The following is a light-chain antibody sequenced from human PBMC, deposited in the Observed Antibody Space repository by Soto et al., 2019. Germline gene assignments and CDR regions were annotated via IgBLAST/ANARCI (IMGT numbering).Light chain of an antibody. J-gene: IGKJ2*01. V-gene: IGKV3-20*01. Sequence: ENVLTQSPGTLSLSPGERATLSCRASQSVNSRYLAWYQQKPGQAPRLLIYGASSRATGIPDRFSGSASGTDFTLTINRLEPEDFAVYYCQQYDTSFLYAFGQGTKLEI. CDR2: GAS. CDR3: QQYDTSFLYA. CDR1: QSVNSRY.